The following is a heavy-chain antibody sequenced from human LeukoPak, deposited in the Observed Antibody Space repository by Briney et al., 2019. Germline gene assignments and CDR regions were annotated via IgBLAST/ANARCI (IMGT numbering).Heavy chain of an antibody. V-gene: IGHV4-31*03. Sequence: PSQTLSLTCTVSGGSITSGGYYWSWIRQHPGKGLEWIGYIYYSGSTYYNPSLKSRVTISVDMSKNQFSLKLSSVTAADTAVYYCARSRQDYYDSSGYNYWGQGTLVTVSS. CDR1: GGSITSGGYY. CDR2: IYYSGST. CDR3: ARSRQDYYDSSGYNY. D-gene: IGHD3-22*01. J-gene: IGHJ4*02.